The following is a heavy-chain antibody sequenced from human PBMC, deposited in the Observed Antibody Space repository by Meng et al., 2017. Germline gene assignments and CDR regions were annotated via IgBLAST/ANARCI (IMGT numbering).Heavy chain of an antibody. Sequence: GQLGGSGGGLVQPGGSLRLSCAASGFTFSSYAMGWVRQAPGKGLEWVSAISGSGGSTYYADSVKGRFTISRDNSKNTLYLQMNSLRAEDTAVYYCAKVFYYDSSGYCFDYWGQGTLVTVSS. CDR3: AKVFYYDSSGYCFDY. CDR2: ISGSGGST. D-gene: IGHD3-22*01. V-gene: IGHV3-23*04. J-gene: IGHJ4*02. CDR1: GFTFSSYA.